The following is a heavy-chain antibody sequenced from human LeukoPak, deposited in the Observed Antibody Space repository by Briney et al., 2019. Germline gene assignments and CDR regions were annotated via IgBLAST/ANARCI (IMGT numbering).Heavy chain of an antibody. Sequence: GGSLRLSCAASGFRFGDYCMSWVRQAPGKGLEWVSGLNWDGGTTGHADTVKGRFTISRDNAKNSLYLQMNSLRAEDTALYYCARAQTYGDYRLLLDYWGQGTLVTVSS. CDR3: ARAQTYGDYRLLLDY. V-gene: IGHV3-20*04. J-gene: IGHJ4*02. D-gene: IGHD4-17*01. CDR2: LNWDGGTT. CDR1: GFRFGDYC.